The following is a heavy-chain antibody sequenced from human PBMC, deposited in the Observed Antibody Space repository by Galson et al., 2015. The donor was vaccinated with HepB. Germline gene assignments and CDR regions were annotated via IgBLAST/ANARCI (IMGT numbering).Heavy chain of an antibody. CDR2: IDPSDSYA. CDR3: AQWLDAFDY. V-gene: IGHV5-10-1*01. Sequence: SGAEVKKPGESLRISCKGSGYSFTNYWIGWVRQMPGKGLEWMGKIDPSDSYAKYSPSFQGHVTISLDKSISTAYLQWSSLKASDTAMYYCAQWLDAFDYWGQGTLVTVSS. CDR1: GYSFTNYW. D-gene: IGHD6-19*01. J-gene: IGHJ4*02.